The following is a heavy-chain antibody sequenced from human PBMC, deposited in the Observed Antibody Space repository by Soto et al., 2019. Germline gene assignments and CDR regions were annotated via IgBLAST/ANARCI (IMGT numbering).Heavy chain of an antibody. Sequence: ASVKVSCKASGYPFSSYTIHWVRQASGQGLEWLGWINPNSGGTNYAQKFQGWVTMTRDTSISTAYMELSRLRSDDTAVYYCAREGSYYDFWSGYRLPYYYYGMDVWGQGTTVTVSS. CDR1: GYPFSSYT. J-gene: IGHJ6*02. V-gene: IGHV1-2*04. CDR3: AREGSYYDFWSGYRLPYYYYGMDV. CDR2: INPNSGGT. D-gene: IGHD3-3*01.